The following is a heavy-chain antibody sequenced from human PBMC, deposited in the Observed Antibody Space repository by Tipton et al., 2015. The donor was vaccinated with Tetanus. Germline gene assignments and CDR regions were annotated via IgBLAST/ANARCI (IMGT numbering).Heavy chain of an antibody. CDR1: GFIFSSYG. CDR3: AREAGCSGGSCFSGDFDN. Sequence: SLRLSCAASGFIFSSYGIHWVRQAPGKGLEWVAVSWYDGTDKYYADSVKGGFTISRDNSKNTLYLQMNSLRVEDTAVYYCAREAGCSGGSCFSGDFDNWGQGTQVTVSS. CDR2: SWYDGTDK. J-gene: IGHJ4*02. V-gene: IGHV3-33*01. D-gene: IGHD2-15*01.